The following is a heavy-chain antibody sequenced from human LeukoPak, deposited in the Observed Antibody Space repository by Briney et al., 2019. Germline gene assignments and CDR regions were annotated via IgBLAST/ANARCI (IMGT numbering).Heavy chain of an antibody. J-gene: IGHJ6*03. V-gene: IGHV3-66*01. CDR2: IYSGGST. CDR1: GFTVSSNY. CDR3: ARGPTDYYYYYYMDV. Sequence: GGSLRLSCAASGFTVSSNYMSWVRQAPGEGLEWVSVIYSGGSTYYADSVKGRFTISRDNSKNTLYLQMNSLRAEDTAVYYCARGPTDYYYYYYMDVWGKGTTVTVSS.